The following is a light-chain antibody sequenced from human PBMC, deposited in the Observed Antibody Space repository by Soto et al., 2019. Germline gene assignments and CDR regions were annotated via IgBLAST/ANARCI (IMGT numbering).Light chain of an antibody. V-gene: IGKV3-20*01. CDR2: GAT. CDR3: QQYGSSLWT. Sequence: EVVLTQSPGTLSLSPGERATLSCRASQSVGSSYLAWYQQKPGRAPRLLIYGATNRATGIPDRFSGSGSGTDFTHTISRLEPEDFAVYYCQQYGSSLWTVGQGTKVEI. J-gene: IGKJ1*01. CDR1: QSVGSSY.